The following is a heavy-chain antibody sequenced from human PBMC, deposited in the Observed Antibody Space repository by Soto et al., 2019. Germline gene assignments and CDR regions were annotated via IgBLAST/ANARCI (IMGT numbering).Heavy chain of an antibody. CDR2: ISWNSGNI. J-gene: IGHJ4*02. CDR1: GFTFDDYA. CDR3: AKGRGYTYNGGSALDY. D-gene: IGHD5-18*01. V-gene: IGHV3-9*01. Sequence: EVQLVESGGGLVQPGRSLRLSCAASGFTFDDYAVHWVRQAPGRGLEWVSGISWNSGNIGYADSVKGRFTISRDNAQNSMFLQMNSPRPEDTALYYCAKGRGYTYNGGSALDYWGQGTLVTVSS.